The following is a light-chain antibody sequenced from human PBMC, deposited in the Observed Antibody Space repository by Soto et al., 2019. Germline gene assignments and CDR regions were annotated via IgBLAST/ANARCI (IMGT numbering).Light chain of an antibody. Sequence: EIVMTQSPATLSVSPGERATLSCRASQSVSSKLAWYQQKPGQAPRLLIYGASTRATGIPARFSGSGSGTDFTLTISSLEPEDFAVYYCQQREHWPPITFGQGTRLEIK. J-gene: IGKJ5*01. CDR1: QSVSSK. CDR3: QQREHWPPIT. CDR2: GAS. V-gene: IGKV3-15*01.